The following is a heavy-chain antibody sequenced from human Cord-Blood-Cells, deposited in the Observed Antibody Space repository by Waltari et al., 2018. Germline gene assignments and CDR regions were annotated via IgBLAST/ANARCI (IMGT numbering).Heavy chain of an antibody. CDR1: GFYLGSFV. J-gene: IGHJ2*01. CDR2: IWYDGSNK. Sequence: VQLVECGGCVGQPARSLSLFCGASGFYLGSFVLAGVRLAPGKGLEWVAVIWYDGSNKYYADSVKGRFTISRDNSKNTLYLQMNSLRAEDTAVYYCARGGSGNYWYFDLWGRGTLVTVSS. CDR3: ARGGSGNYWYFDL. D-gene: IGHD1-26*01. V-gene: IGHV3-33*01.